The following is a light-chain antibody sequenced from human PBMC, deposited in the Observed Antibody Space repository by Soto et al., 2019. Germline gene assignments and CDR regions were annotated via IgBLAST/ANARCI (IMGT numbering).Light chain of an antibody. V-gene: IGLV2-11*01. J-gene: IGLJ3*02. Sequence: QSALTQPRSVSGSPGQSVTISCTGTSSDVGDYNDVSWYQQYPCKAPKLVIYDVSKRPSGVPDRFSGAKSGNTASLTISGLQAEDEADYYCCSFAGSYTFWVFGGGTKLTVL. CDR2: DVS. CDR1: SSDVGDYND. CDR3: CSFAGSYTFWV.